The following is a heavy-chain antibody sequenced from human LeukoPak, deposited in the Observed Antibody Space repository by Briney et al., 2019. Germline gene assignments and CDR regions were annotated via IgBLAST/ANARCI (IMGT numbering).Heavy chain of an antibody. J-gene: IGHJ4*02. CDR2: ISYDGSNK. CDR3: AREGSSSWYIDY. Sequence: GESLRLSCAASGFTFSSYAMHWVRQAPGKGLEWVAVISYDGSNKYYADSVKGRFTISRDNSKNTLYLQMNSLRAEDTAVYYCAREGSSSWYIDYWGQGTLVTVSS. V-gene: IGHV3-30*01. D-gene: IGHD6-13*01. CDR1: GFTFSSYA.